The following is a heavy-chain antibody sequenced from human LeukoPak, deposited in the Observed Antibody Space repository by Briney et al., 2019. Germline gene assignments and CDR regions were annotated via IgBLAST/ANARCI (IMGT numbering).Heavy chain of an antibody. J-gene: IGHJ5*02. Sequence: SETLSLTCTVSGDSISSSNCYWGWIRQPPGKGLEWIGEINHSGSTNYNPSLKSRVTISVDTSKNQFSLKLSSVTAADTAVYYCAREGPVLAYYDSSGYYGWFDPWGQGTLVTVSS. CDR3: AREGPVLAYYDSSGYYGWFDP. CDR1: GDSISSSNCY. V-gene: IGHV4-39*07. D-gene: IGHD3-22*01. CDR2: INHSGST.